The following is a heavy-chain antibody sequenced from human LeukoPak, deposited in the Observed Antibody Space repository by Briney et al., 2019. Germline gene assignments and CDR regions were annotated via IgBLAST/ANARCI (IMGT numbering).Heavy chain of an antibody. CDR1: GFSFSNAW. V-gene: IGHV3-15*01. Sequence: GGSLRLSCTASGFSFSNAWMSWVRQAPGKGLEWVGRNKSKTDGGTTDYAAPVKGRFTISRDDSKNTLYLQMNSLKTEDTAVYYCTAPDFLDYWGQGTLVTVSS. CDR2: NKSKTDGGTT. CDR3: TAPDFLDY. D-gene: IGHD1-14*01. J-gene: IGHJ4*02.